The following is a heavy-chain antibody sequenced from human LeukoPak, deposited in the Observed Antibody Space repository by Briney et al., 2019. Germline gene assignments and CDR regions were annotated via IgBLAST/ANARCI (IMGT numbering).Heavy chain of an antibody. CDR3: ARDLPINY. J-gene: IGHJ4*02. CDR2: INPIIGGT. D-gene: IGHD3-9*01. Sequence: ASVKVSCKASGYTFTGYYMHWVRQAPGQGLEWMGWINPIIGGTNYAQKFQGRVSMTRDTSISTAYMELSRLRSDDTAVYYCARDLPINYWGQGTLVTVSS. CDR1: GYTFTGYY. V-gene: IGHV1-2*02.